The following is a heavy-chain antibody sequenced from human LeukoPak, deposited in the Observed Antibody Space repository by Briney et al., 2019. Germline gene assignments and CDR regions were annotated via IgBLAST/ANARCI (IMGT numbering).Heavy chain of an antibody. D-gene: IGHD6-19*01. CDR1: GFTFSSYG. CDR3: ASPSSSGWYYFDY. Sequence: GGSLRLSCAASGFTFSSYGMHWVRQAPGKGLEWVAVIWYDGSNKYYADSVKGRFTISRDNSKNTLYLQMNSLRAEDTAVYYCASPSSSGWYYFDYWGQGTLVTVSS. CDR2: IWYDGSNK. J-gene: IGHJ4*02. V-gene: IGHV3-33*01.